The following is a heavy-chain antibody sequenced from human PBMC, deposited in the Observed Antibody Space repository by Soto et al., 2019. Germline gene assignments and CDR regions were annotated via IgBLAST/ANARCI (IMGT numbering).Heavy chain of an antibody. Sequence: SGGSLRLSGAASGFTFSSYAMHWVRHAPGKWLEGVAVISYDGSNKYYADSVKGRFTISRDNSKNTLYLQMNSLRAEDTAVYYCASDGLDIVVVVAATYYYYGMDVWGQGTTVTVSS. CDR3: ASDGLDIVVVVAATYYYYGMDV. CDR2: ISYDGSNK. CDR1: GFTFSSYA. V-gene: IGHV3-30-3*01. D-gene: IGHD2-15*01. J-gene: IGHJ6*02.